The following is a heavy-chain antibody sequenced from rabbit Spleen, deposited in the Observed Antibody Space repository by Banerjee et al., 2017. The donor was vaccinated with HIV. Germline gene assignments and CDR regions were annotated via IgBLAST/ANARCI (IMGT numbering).Heavy chain of an antibody. J-gene: IGHJ4*01. Sequence: QSLEESGGDLVKPGASLTLTCTASGFSFSAGYYMCWVRQAPGKGLEWIGCIAAGTSGVTYYASWAKGRFTISRENAQNTVFLQMTSLTAADTATYFCARDGAGGSYFALWGPGTLVTVS. CDR3: ARDGAGGSYFAL. V-gene: IGHV1S40*01. D-gene: IGHD8-1*01. CDR1: GFSFSAGYY. CDR2: IAAGTSGVT.